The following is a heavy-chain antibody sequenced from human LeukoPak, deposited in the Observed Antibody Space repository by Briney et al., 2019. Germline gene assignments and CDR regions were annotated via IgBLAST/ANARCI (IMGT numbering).Heavy chain of an antibody. CDR3: ARGISSAFDY. CDR2: IGSSAGST. J-gene: IGHJ4*02. V-gene: IGHV3-23*01. Sequence: GGSLRLSCAASGFTFSSYAMGWVRQAPGKGLEWVSVIGSSAGSTYYADSVKGRFTISRDNSKNTLYLQMNSLKAEDTAVYYCARGISSAFDYWGQGTLVTVSS. D-gene: IGHD3-3*02. CDR1: GFTFSSYA.